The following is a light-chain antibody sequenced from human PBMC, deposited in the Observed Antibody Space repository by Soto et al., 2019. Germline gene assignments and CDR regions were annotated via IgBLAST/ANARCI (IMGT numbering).Light chain of an antibody. Sequence: QSALTQPASVSGSPGQSITISCTGISSDVSDYVSWYQQHPGKAPKLMIYDVSSRPSGVSNRFSGSKSANTASLTISGLQAEDEADYYCSSYTSGNTYVVGGGTKLTVL. V-gene: IGLV2-14*01. J-gene: IGLJ1*01. CDR1: SSDVSDY. CDR3: SSYTSGNTYV. CDR2: DVS.